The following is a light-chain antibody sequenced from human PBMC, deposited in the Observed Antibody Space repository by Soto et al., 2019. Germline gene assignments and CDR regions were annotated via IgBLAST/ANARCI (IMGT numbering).Light chain of an antibody. Sequence: QSALTQPASVSGSPGQSITISCTGTSSDVGAYNYVSWYQQHPGKAPQLMIYEVSSRPSGVSNRYSGYKSANTASLTISGLQAGDEADYYCSSYTGSSTWLFGGGTKLTVL. CDR1: SSDVGAYNY. CDR2: EVS. J-gene: IGLJ3*02. V-gene: IGLV2-14*03. CDR3: SSYTGSSTWL.